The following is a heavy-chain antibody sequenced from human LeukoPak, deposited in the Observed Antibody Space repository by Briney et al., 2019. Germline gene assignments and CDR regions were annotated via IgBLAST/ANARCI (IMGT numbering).Heavy chain of an antibody. CDR3: ARDPSWDY. J-gene: IGHJ4*02. Sequence: GGSLRLSCAASGFTFSGYYMSWVRQAPGKGLEWVANIKQDGSEKYYVDSVKGRFTISRDNAKNSLYLRMNSLRAEDTAVYYCARDPSWDYWGQGTLVTVSS. V-gene: IGHV3-7*01. CDR1: GFTFSGYY. CDR2: IKQDGSEK.